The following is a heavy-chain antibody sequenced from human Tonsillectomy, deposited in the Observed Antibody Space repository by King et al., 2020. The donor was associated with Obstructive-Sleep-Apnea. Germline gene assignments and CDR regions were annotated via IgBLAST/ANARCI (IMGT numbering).Heavy chain of an antibody. D-gene: IGHD1-26*01. CDR3: ARDHSGSVVDDGVDY. V-gene: IGHV4-34*01. J-gene: IGHJ4*02. CDR2: INHSGST. CDR1: GGSFSGYY. Sequence: VQLQQWGAGLLKPSETLSLTCAVYGGSFSGYYWSWIRQPPGKGLEWIGEINHSGSTNYNPSLKSRITISVDTSKNQFSLKLTSVTAADTAVYYCARDHSGSVVDDGVDYWGQGTLVTVSS.